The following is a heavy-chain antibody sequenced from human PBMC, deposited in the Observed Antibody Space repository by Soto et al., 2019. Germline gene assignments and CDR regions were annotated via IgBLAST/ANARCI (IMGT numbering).Heavy chain of an antibody. CDR1: GFTFSSYA. J-gene: IGHJ6*02. CDR2: ISYDGANK. CDR3: ARGGYCNSTSCYRCGMDV. Sequence: GGSLRLSCAASGFTFSSYAMHWVRQAPGKGLEWVAVISYDGANKYYADSVKGRFTISRDNSKNTLYLQMNSLRAEDTAVYFFARGGYCNSTSCYRCGMDVWGQGTTVTVSS. V-gene: IGHV3-30-3*01. D-gene: IGHD2-2*03.